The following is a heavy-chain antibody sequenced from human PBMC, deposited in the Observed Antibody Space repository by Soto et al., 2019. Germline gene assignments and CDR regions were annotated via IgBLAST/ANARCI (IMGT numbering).Heavy chain of an antibody. CDR1: GFTFDDYA. D-gene: IGHD2-8*01. Sequence: EVQLVESGGGLVQPGRSLRLSCAASGFTFDDYAMHWVRQAPGKGLEWVSGISWNSGSIGYADSVKGRLTISRDNAKNSLYLQMNSLRAEDTALYYCAKGSIVLPDYFDYWGQGTLVTVSS. CDR2: ISWNSGSI. CDR3: AKGSIVLPDYFDY. J-gene: IGHJ4*02. V-gene: IGHV3-9*01.